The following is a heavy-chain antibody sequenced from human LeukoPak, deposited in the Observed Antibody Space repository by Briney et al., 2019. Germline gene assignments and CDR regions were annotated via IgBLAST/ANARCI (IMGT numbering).Heavy chain of an antibody. CDR1: RYTFISYY. J-gene: IGHJ3*01. CDR2: INPSGGGT. Sequence: ASVKVSCKAFRYTFISYYVHWVRQAPGQGLEWMGTINPSGGGTTYAQNFQGRVSMTRDTSTSTVYMELSSLRSEDTAVYYCARQGYYCGSGNLAAFDFWGQGTMVTVSS. D-gene: IGHD3-10*01. CDR3: ARQGYYCGSGNLAAFDF. V-gene: IGHV1-46*01.